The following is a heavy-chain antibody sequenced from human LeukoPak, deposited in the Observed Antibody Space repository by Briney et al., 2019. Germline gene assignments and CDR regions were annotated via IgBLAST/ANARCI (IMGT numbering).Heavy chain of an antibody. Sequence: GGSLRLSCAASGFTFSSYAMHWVRQAPGKGLEYVSAISSNGGSTYYANSVKGRFTISRDNSKNTLYLQMGSLRAEDMAVYYCASSDFWSGYLVYWGQGTLVTVSS. D-gene: IGHD3-3*01. CDR1: GFTFSSYA. V-gene: IGHV3-64*01. CDR2: ISSNGGST. CDR3: ASSDFWSGYLVY. J-gene: IGHJ4*02.